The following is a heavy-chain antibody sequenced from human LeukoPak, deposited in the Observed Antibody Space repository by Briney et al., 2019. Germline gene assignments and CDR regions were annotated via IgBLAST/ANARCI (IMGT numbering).Heavy chain of an antibody. V-gene: IGHV3-43*02. CDR1: GFTFDDYA. D-gene: IGHD1-26*01. CDR2: ISGDGCSK. CDR3: AKDSGSYFDY. Sequence: GGSMRLXCAASGFTFDDYAMHWVRQAPGKGLEWVSLISGDGCSKYYADSVKGRFTISRDNSKNSLYLQMNSLRTEDTALYYCAKDSGSYFDYWGQGTLVTVSS. J-gene: IGHJ4*02.